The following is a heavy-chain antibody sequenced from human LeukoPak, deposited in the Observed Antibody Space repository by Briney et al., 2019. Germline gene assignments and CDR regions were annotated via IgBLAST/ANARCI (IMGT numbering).Heavy chain of an antibody. Sequence: LAGGSLRLSCVASGFTFSSYGMSWVRQAPGKGLEWVSFIRDSGGSTYYADSVKGRFTISRDNPKNTLYLEMNSLRAEDTAVYYCAIGYCGGGRCCTDFWGQGTLVTVSS. CDR2: IRDSGGST. V-gene: IGHV3-23*01. CDR1: GFTFSSYG. D-gene: IGHD2-21*01. CDR3: AIGYCGGGRCCTDF. J-gene: IGHJ4*02.